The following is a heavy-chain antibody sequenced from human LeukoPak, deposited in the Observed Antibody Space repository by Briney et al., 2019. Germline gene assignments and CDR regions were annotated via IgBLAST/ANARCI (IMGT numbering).Heavy chain of an antibody. Sequence: GGSLRLSCAASGFTFSSYNMNWVRQAPGKGLEWVSFISSGSTIIYYADSVKGRFTVSRDNAENSLYLQMNSLRDEDTAVYYCARNPAGIGDYWGQGTLVTVSS. V-gene: IGHV3-48*02. CDR1: GFTFSSYN. CDR2: ISSGSTII. D-gene: IGHD1-26*01. J-gene: IGHJ4*02. CDR3: ARNPAGIGDY.